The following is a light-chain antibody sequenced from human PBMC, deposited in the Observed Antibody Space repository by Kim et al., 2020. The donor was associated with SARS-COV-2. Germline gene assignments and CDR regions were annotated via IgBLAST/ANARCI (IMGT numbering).Light chain of an antibody. CDR2: VESSGSF. J-gene: IGLJ3*02. Sequence: GSSVKLTWPLSSGHSRYTIAWLQQQPGKAPRYLMKVESSGSFNKGSGVPDRFSGSSSGADRYLTISNLQSEDEADYYCETWDTNWVFGGGTQLTVL. V-gene: IGLV4-60*03. CDR1: SGHSRYT. CDR3: ETWDTNWV.